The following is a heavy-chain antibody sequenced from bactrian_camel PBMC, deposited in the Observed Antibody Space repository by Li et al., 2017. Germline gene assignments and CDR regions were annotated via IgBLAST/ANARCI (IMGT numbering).Heavy chain of an antibody. CDR2: ITSLPSLFRAA. Sequence: HVQLVESGGGLVQPGGSLRLSCAASGFTLSNYFVSWVRQAPGKEVEWVAGITSLPSLFRAASYADSVKGRFTISRDNAKNTVYLEMNGLSPDETAVYYCGRDLFSGFDTYWGQGTQVTVS. V-gene: IGHV3S6*01. D-gene: IGHD1*01. CDR1: GFTLSNYF. CDR3: GRDLFSGFDTY. J-gene: IGHJ4*01.